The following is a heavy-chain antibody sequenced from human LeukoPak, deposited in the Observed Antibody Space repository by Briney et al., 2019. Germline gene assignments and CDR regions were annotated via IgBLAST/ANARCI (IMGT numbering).Heavy chain of an antibody. Sequence: GALRLSCAASGFTFSSYWMHWVRQAPGKGLVWVSRINSDGSSTSYADSVKGRFTISRDNAKNTLYLQMNSLRAEDTAVYYCARVNGNPTPHFDYWGQGILVTVSS. V-gene: IGHV3-74*01. CDR3: ARVNGNPTPHFDY. CDR1: GFTFSSYW. J-gene: IGHJ4*02. CDR2: INSDGSST. D-gene: IGHD4-23*01.